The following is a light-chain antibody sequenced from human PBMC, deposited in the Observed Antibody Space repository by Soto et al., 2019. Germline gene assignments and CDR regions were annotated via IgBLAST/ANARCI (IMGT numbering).Light chain of an antibody. CDR1: SSNIGSNT. V-gene: IGLV1-44*01. J-gene: IGLJ1*01. CDR2: SNN. CDR3: AAWDGSLRGYV. Sequence: QSVLTQPPSTSGTPGQRVTISCSGSSSNIGSNTVKWYQHLPGTAPKLLIYSNNQRPSGVPDRFSGSKSGTSASLAVSGLQSEDEADYYCAAWDGSLRGYVFGTGTKLTVL.